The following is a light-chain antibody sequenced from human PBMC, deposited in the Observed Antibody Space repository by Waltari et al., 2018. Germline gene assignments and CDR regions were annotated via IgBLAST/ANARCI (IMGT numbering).Light chain of an antibody. CDR3: CSYAGSGTLDVV. V-gene: IGLV2-23*02. CDR2: EVT. CDR1: SSDFGSYNL. Sequence: QSALTQPASVSGSPRQSITISCTGASSDFGSYNLVSWYQQHPGKAPKVMIYEVTTRPSGFSDRFSGSRSGNTASLTISGLQPEDEADYYCCSYAGSGTLDVVFGGGTKLTVL. J-gene: IGLJ2*01.